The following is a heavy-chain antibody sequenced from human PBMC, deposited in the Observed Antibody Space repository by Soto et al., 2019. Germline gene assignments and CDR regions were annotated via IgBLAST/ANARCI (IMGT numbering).Heavy chain of an antibody. CDR2: IIPIFGTT. V-gene: IGHV1-69*12. Sequence: QVQLVQSGAEVKKPGSSVKVSCKASGGTFNSYAINWVRQAPGQGLEWMGGIIPIFGTTNNAQKFQGRVTITADESTRTAYLKLSSLRSEDTPVYYCARSLGAYCGGDCYSGMDVWGQGTTVTVSS. CDR3: ARSLGAYCGGDCYSGMDV. CDR1: GGTFNSYA. J-gene: IGHJ6*02. D-gene: IGHD2-21*02.